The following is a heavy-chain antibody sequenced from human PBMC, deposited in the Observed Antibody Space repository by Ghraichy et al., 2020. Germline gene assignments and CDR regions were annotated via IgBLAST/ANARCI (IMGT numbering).Heavy chain of an antibody. J-gene: IGHJ5*02. CDR3: ARGNYVFNL. V-gene: IGHV3-48*03. CDR2: ITDNGGTV. D-gene: IGHD1-7*01. Sequence: AGSLRLSCSASGFTFSAHEMNWVRQAPGKRLEWLAFITDNGGTVYYSDSVKGRFTISRDNTNNSVFLRLTDLRAEDTALYFCARGNYVFNLWGRGTPITVSS. CDR1: GFTFSAHE.